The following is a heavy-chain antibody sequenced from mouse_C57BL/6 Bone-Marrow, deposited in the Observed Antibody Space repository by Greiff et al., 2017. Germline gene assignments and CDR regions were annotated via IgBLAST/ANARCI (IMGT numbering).Heavy chain of an antibody. CDR3: TPLYYSNFH. V-gene: IGHV14-4*01. CDR2: IDPENGDT. J-gene: IGHJ2*01. D-gene: IGHD2-5*01. CDR1: GFNIKDDY. Sequence: VQLVESGAELVRPGASVKLSCTASGFNIKDDYMHWVKQRPEQGLEWIGWIDPENGDTEYASKFQGKATITADTSSNTAYLQLSSLTSEDTAVYYCTPLYYSNFHWGQGTTLTVSS.